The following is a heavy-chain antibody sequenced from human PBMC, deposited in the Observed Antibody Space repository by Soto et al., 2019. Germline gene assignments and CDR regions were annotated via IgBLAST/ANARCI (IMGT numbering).Heavy chain of an antibody. V-gene: IGHV3-23*01. CDR1: GFTFSSYA. J-gene: IGHJ5*02. Sequence: EVQLLESGGGLVQPGGSLRLSCAASGFTFSSYAMSWVRQAPGKGLERVSAISGSGGSTYYADSVKGRFTISRDNSKNTLYLQMNSVRAEDTAVYYCAKDRSCGGDCYSKRFDPWGQGPLVTVSS. D-gene: IGHD2-21*02. CDR3: AKDRSCGGDCYSKRFDP. CDR2: ISGSGGST.